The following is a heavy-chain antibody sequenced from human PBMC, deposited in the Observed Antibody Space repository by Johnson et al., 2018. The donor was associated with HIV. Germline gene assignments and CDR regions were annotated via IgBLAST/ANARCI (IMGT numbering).Heavy chain of an antibody. CDR1: GFTFSDYY. D-gene: IGHD2-21*01. Sequence: QVQLVESGGGVVQPGGSLRLSCAASGFTFSDYYMSWIRQAPGKGLEWVSYISSSGSTIYYADSVKGRFTISRANAKNSLYLQMNSLRAEDTAVYYCASCDNDDAFAIWGQGTMVTVSS. V-gene: IGHV3-11*04. CDR3: ASCDNDDAFAI. CDR2: ISSSGSTI. J-gene: IGHJ3*02.